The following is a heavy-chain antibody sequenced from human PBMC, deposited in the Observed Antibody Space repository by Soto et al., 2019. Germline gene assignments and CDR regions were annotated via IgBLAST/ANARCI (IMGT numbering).Heavy chain of an antibody. V-gene: IGHV4-4*02. CDR1: GGTVASSHW. Sequence: PSETLSLTCVVSGGTVASSHWWSWVRQSPGGGLEWIGNVYHTGDTNLNPSLQSRVTISVDKSNNQFSLRLNSLRAEDTAVYYCARGPEGFHPLPNNWFDPWGQGTPVTVSS. D-gene: IGHD1-26*01. CDR3: ARGPEGFHPLPNNWFDP. CDR2: VYHTGDT. J-gene: IGHJ5*02.